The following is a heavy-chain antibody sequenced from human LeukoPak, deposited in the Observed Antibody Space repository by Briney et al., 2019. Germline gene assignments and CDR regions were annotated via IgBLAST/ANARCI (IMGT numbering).Heavy chain of an antibody. J-gene: IGHJ5*02. V-gene: IGHV1-46*01. CDR2: INPSGGST. D-gene: IGHD3-10*01. Sequence: ASVKVSCKASGYTFTSYYMHWARQAPGQGLEWMGIINPSGGSTSYAQKFQGRVTITRDTSTSTVYMELSSLRSEDTAVYYCARDRPVATAGIGVWFDPWGQGTLVTVSS. CDR1: GYTFTSYY. CDR3: ARDRPVATAGIGVWFDP.